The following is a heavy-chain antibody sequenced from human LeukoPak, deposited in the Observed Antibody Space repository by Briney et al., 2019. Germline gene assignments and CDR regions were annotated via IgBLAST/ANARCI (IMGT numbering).Heavy chain of an antibody. J-gene: IGHJ6*02. CDR2: FTGSGGST. V-gene: IGHV3-23*01. CDR1: GFTFINYA. D-gene: IGHD3-16*01. CDR3: ARGPGGRSHYYYYGMDV. Sequence: GGSLRLSCAASGFTFINYAMTWVRQAPGKGLEWVSTFTGSGGSTYYADSVKGRFTISRDNSKNTLYLQMNSLRPEDTAVYYCARGPGGRSHYYYYGMDVWGQGTTVTVSS.